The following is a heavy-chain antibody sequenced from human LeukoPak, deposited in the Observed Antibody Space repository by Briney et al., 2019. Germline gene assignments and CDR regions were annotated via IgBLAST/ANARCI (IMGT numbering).Heavy chain of an antibody. Sequence: GGSLRLSCAASGFTFSSYGMHWVRQAPGKGLEWVAVISYDGSNKYYADSVKGRFTISRDNSKNTLYLQMNSLRAEDTAVYYCANPRDYGDYALDYWGQGTLVTVSS. V-gene: IGHV3-30*18. CDR1: GFTFSSYG. D-gene: IGHD4-17*01. J-gene: IGHJ4*02. CDR3: ANPRDYGDYALDY. CDR2: ISYDGSNK.